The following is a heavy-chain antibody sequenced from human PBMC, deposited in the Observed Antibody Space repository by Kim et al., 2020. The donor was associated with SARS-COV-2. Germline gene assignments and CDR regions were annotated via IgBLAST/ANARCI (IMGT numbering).Heavy chain of an antibody. D-gene: IGHD6-19*01. V-gene: IGHV3-53*01. CDR3: ARRICNLGWTLDL. J-gene: IGHJ4*02. Sequence: ADTVTVRLTNSRDSSRNTVFLQMNSLRPEDTAMYYCARRICNLGWTLDLWGQGTLVTVSS.